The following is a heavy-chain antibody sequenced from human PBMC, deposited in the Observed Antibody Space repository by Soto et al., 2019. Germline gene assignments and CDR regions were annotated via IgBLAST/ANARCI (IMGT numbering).Heavy chain of an antibody. D-gene: IGHD3-3*01. Sequence: SETLSLTCTVSGGSISSSSYYWGWIRQPPGKGLEWIGSIYYSGSTNYNPSLKSRVTISVDTSKNQFSLKLSSVTAADTAVYYCASLPRAIFGVVIQYDYWGQGTLVTVSS. J-gene: IGHJ4*02. V-gene: IGHV4-39*07. CDR1: GGSISSSSYY. CDR2: IYYSGST. CDR3: ASLPRAIFGVVIQYDY.